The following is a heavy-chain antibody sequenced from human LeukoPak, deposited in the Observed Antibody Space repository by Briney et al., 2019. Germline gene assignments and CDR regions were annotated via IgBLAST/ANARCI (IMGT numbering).Heavy chain of an antibody. CDR2: ISYDGSNQ. J-gene: IGHJ4*02. D-gene: IGHD3-22*01. CDR3: AKGYYYDSGGYYQHFDH. V-gene: IGHV3-30*18. CDR1: GFTFSNFG. Sequence: GGSLRLSCAASGFTFSNFGIHWVRQAPGKGLEWEALISYDGSNQYYADSVNGRFTLSRDNSKRTLYLQMNSLRPEDTAVYYCAKGYYYDSGGYYQHFDHWGQGTLVTVSS.